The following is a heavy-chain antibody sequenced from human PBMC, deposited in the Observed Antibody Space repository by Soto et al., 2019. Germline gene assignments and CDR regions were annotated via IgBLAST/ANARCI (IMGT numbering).Heavy chain of an antibody. V-gene: IGHV4-34*01. Sequence: KASETLSLTCAVYGGSFSGYYWSWIRQPPGKGLEWIGEINHSGSTNYNPSLKSRVTISVDTSKNQFSLKLSSVTAADTAVYYCARGKPNLRVSEHYIQRWLQPYYYYYGMDVWGQGTTVTSP. CDR3: ARGKPNLRVSEHYIQRWLQPYYYYYGMDV. CDR2: INHSGST. CDR1: GGSFSGYY. D-gene: IGHD5-18*01. J-gene: IGHJ6*02.